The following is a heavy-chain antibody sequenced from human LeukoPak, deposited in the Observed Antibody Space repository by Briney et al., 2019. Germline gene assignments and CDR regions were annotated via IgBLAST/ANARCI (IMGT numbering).Heavy chain of an antibody. Sequence: SETLSLTCTVSGGSISSSSYYWGWIRQPPGKGLEWIGSIYYSGSTYYNPSLKSRVTISVDASKNQFSLKLSSVTAADTAVYYCAREADYYDSSGYWMFDPWGQGTLVTVSS. D-gene: IGHD3-22*01. V-gene: IGHV4-39*07. J-gene: IGHJ5*02. CDR2: IYYSGST. CDR1: GGSISSSSYY. CDR3: AREADYYDSSGYWMFDP.